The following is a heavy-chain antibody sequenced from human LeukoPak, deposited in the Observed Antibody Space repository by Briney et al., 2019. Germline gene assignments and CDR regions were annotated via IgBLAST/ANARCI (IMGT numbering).Heavy chain of an antibody. CDR1: GESFSGFY. Sequence: SSETLSLTCAVYGESFSGFYWTWIRQPPGKGLEWIGEINHSGSTNYNPSLKSRVTISVAKNQFSLKLSSVTAADTAVYYCARDSRSAFDPWGQGTLVTVSS. CDR3: ARDSRSAFDP. V-gene: IGHV4-34*01. J-gene: IGHJ5*02. D-gene: IGHD2-15*01. CDR2: INHSGST.